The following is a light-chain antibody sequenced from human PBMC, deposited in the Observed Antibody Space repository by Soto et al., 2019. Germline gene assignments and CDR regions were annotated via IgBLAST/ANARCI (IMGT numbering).Light chain of an antibody. Sequence: EFVWTQSPGTLSFSPGERATFPCRSSQTVRNNYLAWYQQKPGQAPRLLIYDASSRATGIPDRFSGGGSGTDFTLTISRLEPEDFAVYYCQQFSSYPLTFGGGTKVDI. CDR2: DAS. J-gene: IGKJ4*01. CDR3: QQFSSYPLT. V-gene: IGKV3-20*01. CDR1: QTVRNNY.